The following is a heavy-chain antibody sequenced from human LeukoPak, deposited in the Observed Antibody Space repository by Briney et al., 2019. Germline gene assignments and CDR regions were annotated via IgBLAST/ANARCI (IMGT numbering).Heavy chain of an antibody. V-gene: IGHV3-74*01. CDR2: IASDGSST. D-gene: IGHD4-23*01. Sequence: PSGGSLRLSCAASGFTFSSYWMSWVRQAPGKGLVWVSRIASDGSSTTYADSVKGRFSISRDNAKNTLYLQMNSLRVEDTAVYYCARGRPHGNDYWGQGTLDTVSS. CDR3: ARGRPHGNDY. CDR1: GFTFSSYW. J-gene: IGHJ4*02.